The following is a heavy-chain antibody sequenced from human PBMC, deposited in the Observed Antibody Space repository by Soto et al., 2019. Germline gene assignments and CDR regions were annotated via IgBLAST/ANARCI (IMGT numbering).Heavy chain of an antibody. CDR2: VNSDESST. V-gene: IGHV3-74*01. CDR1: GFTFSNYY. J-gene: IGHJ4*01. D-gene: IGHD3-22*01. Sequence: GGSLRLSCAASGFTFSNYYMHWVRQAPGKGLVWVSRVNSDESSTSYADSVKGRFTISRDDAKKTLYLQMNSLRAEDTAVYYCAREGDGTTGYYQDYWG. CDR3: AREGDGTTGYYQDY.